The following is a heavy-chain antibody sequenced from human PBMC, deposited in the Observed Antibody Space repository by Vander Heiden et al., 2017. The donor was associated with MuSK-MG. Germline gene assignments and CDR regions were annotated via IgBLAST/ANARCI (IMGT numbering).Heavy chain of an antibody. CDR3: ARAHLWASLDY. J-gene: IGHJ4*02. CDR2: IYYSGST. CDR1: GGSISSGDFY. V-gene: IGHV4-30-4*08. Sequence: HVQLQESGPGLVKPSQTLSLTCTVSGGSISSGDFYWTWIRQPPGKGLEWIGHIYYSGSTYYNPSLKSRVTISVDTSKNRFSLKLNYVNAADTAVYYWARAHLWASLDYWGQGTLVTVS. D-gene: IGHD7-27*01.